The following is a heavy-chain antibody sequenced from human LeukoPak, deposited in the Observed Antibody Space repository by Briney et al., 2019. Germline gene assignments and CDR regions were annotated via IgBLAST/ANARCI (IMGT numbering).Heavy chain of an antibody. D-gene: IGHD2-2*01. V-gene: IGHV1-69*01. CDR1: GGTFSSYA. J-gene: IGHJ6*03. CDR3: ARGICYARYYYYYMDV. CDR2: IIPIFGTA. Sequence: SVKVSGSASGGTFSSYAISWVRQAPGQGLEWMGGIIPIFGTANYAQKFQGRVTITADESTSTAYMELSSLRSEDTAVYYCARGICYARYYYYYMDVWGKGTTVSVSS.